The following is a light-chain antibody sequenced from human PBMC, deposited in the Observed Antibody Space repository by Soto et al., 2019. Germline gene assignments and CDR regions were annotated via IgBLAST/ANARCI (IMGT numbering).Light chain of an antibody. CDR3: QKCNSALSIT. Sequence: DIQMTQSPSTLSGSVGDRVTITCRASQGISNYLAWYQQKPGKVPKLLIYAASTLQSGVPSRFSGSGSGIDFTLTISSLQPEDVATYYCQKCNSALSITFGQGTRLEIK. CDR1: QGISNY. CDR2: AAS. V-gene: IGKV1-27*01. J-gene: IGKJ5*01.